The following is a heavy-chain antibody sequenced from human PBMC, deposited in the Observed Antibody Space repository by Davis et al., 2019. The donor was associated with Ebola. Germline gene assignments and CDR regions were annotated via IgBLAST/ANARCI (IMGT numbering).Heavy chain of an antibody. V-gene: IGHV1-69*13. D-gene: IGHD6-19*01. J-gene: IGHJ3*02. Sequence: SVKVSCKASGGTFSSYAISWVRQAPGQGLEWMGGIIPIFGTANYAQKFQGRVTITADESTSTAYMELSSLRSEDTAVYYCARDPRIAVARADAFDIWGQGTMVTVS. CDR1: GGTFSSYA. CDR3: ARDPRIAVARADAFDI. CDR2: IIPIFGTA.